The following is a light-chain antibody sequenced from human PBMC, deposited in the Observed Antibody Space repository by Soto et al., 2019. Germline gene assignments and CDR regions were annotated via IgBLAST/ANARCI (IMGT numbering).Light chain of an antibody. CDR1: QSVSSY. CDR3: QQRSNWPPWT. J-gene: IGKJ1*01. Sequence: EIVLTQSPATLSLSPGERATLSCRASQSVSSYLAWYQQKPGQAPRLLLYDASNRAPGIPARFSGSGSGTYFALTISSLEPEYLAVYHCQQRSNWPPWTFGKGTKVQIK. CDR2: DAS. V-gene: IGKV3-11*01.